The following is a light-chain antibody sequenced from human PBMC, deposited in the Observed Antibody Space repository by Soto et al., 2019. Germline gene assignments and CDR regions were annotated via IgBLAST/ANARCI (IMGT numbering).Light chain of an antibody. V-gene: IGKV1-5*03. CDR1: QSINTW. Sequence: DIQMTQPPSTLSASIGDRVTITCRASQSINTWLAWYQQKPGKAPKLLIYKASTLESGVPSRFSGSGSGTEFTLTIGCLQLHDFATYYCQHYNSYSEFTFGPGTKVDIK. J-gene: IGKJ3*01. CDR2: KAS. CDR3: QHYNSYSEFT.